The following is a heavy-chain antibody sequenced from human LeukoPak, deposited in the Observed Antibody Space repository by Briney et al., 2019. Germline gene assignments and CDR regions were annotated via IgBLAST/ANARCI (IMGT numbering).Heavy chain of an antibody. J-gene: IGHJ6*02. CDR2: INPNSGGT. CDR3: ARLGLNSHYYDFWSGYYPYGMDV. CDR1: GYTFTGNY. V-gene: IGHV1-2*02. D-gene: IGHD3-3*01. Sequence: EASVKVSCKASGYTFTGNYMHWVRQAPGQGLEWMGWINPNSGGTNYAQKFQGRVTMTRDTSISTAYMELSRLRSDDTAVYYCARLGLNSHYYDFWSGYYPYGMDVWGQGTTVTVSS.